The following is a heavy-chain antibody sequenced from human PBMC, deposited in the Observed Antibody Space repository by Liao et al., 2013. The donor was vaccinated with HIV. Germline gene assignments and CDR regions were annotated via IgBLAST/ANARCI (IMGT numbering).Heavy chain of an antibody. V-gene: IGHV4-38-2*02. CDR2: IHYSGTT. J-gene: IGHJ3*02. Sequence: QVQLRESGPGLVKPSETLSLICAVSGYSINSGFYWGWIRQPPGKGLEWIASIHYSGTTYHNPSLESRAVISIDTYKNQFSLKLTSVTVADTAVYYCARDLESLLWFGKDAFDIWGQGTMVTVSS. CDR3: ARDLESLLWFGKDAFDI. D-gene: IGHD3-10*01. CDR1: GYSINSGFY.